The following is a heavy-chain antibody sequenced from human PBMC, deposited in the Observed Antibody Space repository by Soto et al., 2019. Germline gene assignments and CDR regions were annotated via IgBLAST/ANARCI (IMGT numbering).Heavy chain of an antibody. CDR1: GFTFSSYA. CDR2: ISGSGGST. D-gene: IGHD6-19*01. CDR3: AKVPKEYSSGGDY. J-gene: IGHJ4*02. Sequence: GGSLRLSCAASGFTFSSYAMSWVRQAPGKGLEWVSAISGSGGSTYYADSVKGRFTISRDNSKNTLYLQMNSLRAENTAVYYCAKVPKEYSSGGDYWGQGTLVTVSS. V-gene: IGHV3-23*01.